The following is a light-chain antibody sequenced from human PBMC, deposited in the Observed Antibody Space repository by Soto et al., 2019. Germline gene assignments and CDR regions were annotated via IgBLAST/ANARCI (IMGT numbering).Light chain of an antibody. Sequence: QSVLSQPPSVSGAPGQRVTISCTGSSSNIGAGYDAHWFQQVPGTAPKLLIYGSTNRPSGVPDRFSGSKSGTSASLAITGLQAEDEADYYCQSYVSGLGGNYVFGTGTKVTVL. CDR3: QSYVSGLGGNYV. V-gene: IGLV1-40*01. CDR1: SSNIGAGYD. CDR2: GST. J-gene: IGLJ1*01.